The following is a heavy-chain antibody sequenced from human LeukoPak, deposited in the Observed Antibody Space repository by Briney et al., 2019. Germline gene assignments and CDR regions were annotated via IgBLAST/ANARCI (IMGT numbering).Heavy chain of an antibody. Sequence: GGSLRLSCAASGFTFSSYAMSWVRQAPGKGLEWVSAISGSGGSTYYADSVKGRFTISRDDSKNTPYLQMNSLRAEDTAVYYCAKDGGSSSLGYCYYYMDVWGKGTTVTVSS. CDR1: GFTFSSYA. V-gene: IGHV3-23*01. CDR3: AKDGGSSSLGYCYYYMDV. CDR2: ISGSGGST. J-gene: IGHJ6*03. D-gene: IGHD6-6*01.